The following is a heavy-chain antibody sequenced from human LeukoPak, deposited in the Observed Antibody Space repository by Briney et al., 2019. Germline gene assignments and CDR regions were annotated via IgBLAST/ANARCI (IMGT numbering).Heavy chain of an antibody. CDR3: ATCKVWDQNCSGGKVHY. Sequence: SVKVSCKASGGTFSSYAISWVRQAPGQGLEWMGGIIPIFGTANYAQKFQGRVTITTDESTSTAYMELSSLRSEDTAVYYCATCKVWDQNCSGGKVHYWGQGTLVAVSS. J-gene: IGHJ4*02. V-gene: IGHV1-69*05. D-gene: IGHD2-15*01. CDR1: GGTFSSYA. CDR2: IIPIFGTA.